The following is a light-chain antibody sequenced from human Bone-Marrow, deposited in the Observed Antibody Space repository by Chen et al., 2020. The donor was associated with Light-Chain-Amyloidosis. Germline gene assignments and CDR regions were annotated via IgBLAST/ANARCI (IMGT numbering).Light chain of an antibody. CDR2: DDS. V-gene: IGLV3-21*02. CDR1: NIGSTS. J-gene: IGLJ3*02. CDR3: QVWDRSSDRPV. Sequence: SYVLTQPSSVSVAPGQTATIACGGNNIGSTSVHWYQQTPGQAPLLVVYDDSERHSGITERLSGSNSGNTATLTISRVEAGDEADYYCQVWDRSSDRPVFGGGTKLTVL.